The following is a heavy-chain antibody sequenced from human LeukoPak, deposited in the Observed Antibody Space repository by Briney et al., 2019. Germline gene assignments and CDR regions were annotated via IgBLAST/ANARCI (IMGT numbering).Heavy chain of an antibody. V-gene: IGHV4-59*01. Sequence: SETLSLTCTVSGGSISSYYWSWIRQPPGKGLEWIGYIYYSGSTNYNPSLKSRVTISVDTSKNQFSLKLSSVTAADTAVYYCARHYYDSSGYYVDYWGRGTLVTVSS. CDR1: GGSISSYY. CDR2: IYYSGST. J-gene: IGHJ4*02. D-gene: IGHD3-22*01. CDR3: ARHYYDSSGYYVDY.